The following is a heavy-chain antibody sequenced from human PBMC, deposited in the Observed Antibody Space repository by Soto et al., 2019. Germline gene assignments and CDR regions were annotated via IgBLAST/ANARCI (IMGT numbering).Heavy chain of an antibody. CDR1: GGSISSYY. Sequence: PSETLSLTCTVSGGSISSYYWSWIRQPPGKGLEWIGYIYYSGSTNYNPSLKSRVTISVDTSKNQFSLKLSSVTAADTAVYYCARAERGMTTVTTSFDYWGQGTLVTVSS. J-gene: IGHJ4*02. CDR2: IYYSGST. V-gene: IGHV4-59*01. CDR3: ARAERGMTTVTTSFDY. D-gene: IGHD4-17*01.